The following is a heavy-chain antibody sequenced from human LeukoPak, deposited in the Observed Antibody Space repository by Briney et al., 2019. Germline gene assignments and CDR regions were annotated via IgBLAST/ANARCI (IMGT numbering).Heavy chain of an antibody. J-gene: IGHJ3*01. CDR1: GYTFTSYY. CDR2: INPSGGST. V-gene: IGHV1-46*01. D-gene: IGHD4-23*01. Sequence: ASVKVSCKASGYTFTSYYMHWARQAPGQGLEWMGIINPSGGSTSYAQKFQGRVTMTRDTSTTTVYLELSSLRSEDTAVYYCARDMSTRVTPISYAFDVWGQGTMVTVSS. CDR3: ARDMSTRVTPISYAFDV.